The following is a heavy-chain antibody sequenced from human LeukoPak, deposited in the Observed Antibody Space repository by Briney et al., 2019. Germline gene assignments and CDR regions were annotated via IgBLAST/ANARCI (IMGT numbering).Heavy chain of an antibody. CDR2: MNPNSGNT. CDR1: GYTFTSYD. Sequence: ASVKVSCKASGYTFTSYDINWVRQATGQGLEWMGWMNPNSGNTGYAQKFQGRVTMTRNTSISTAYMELSSLRSEDTAVYYCARWDGGSGSCDYWGQGTLVTVSS. J-gene: IGHJ4*02. V-gene: IGHV1-8*01. CDR3: ARWDGGSGSCDY. D-gene: IGHD1-26*01.